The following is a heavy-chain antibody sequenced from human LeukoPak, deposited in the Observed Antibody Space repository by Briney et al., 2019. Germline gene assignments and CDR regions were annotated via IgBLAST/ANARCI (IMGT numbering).Heavy chain of an antibody. Sequence: SETLSLTCTVSGDSIGSSNSYWGWIRQPPGKGLEWIGSIYYSGSTYYNPSLKSRVTISVDTSKNQFSLKLSSVTAADTAVYYCARDQAAVAGIDPWGQGTLVTVSS. CDR3: ARDQAAVAGIDP. J-gene: IGHJ5*02. CDR2: IYYSGST. V-gene: IGHV4-39*07. D-gene: IGHD6-19*01. CDR1: GDSIGSSNSY.